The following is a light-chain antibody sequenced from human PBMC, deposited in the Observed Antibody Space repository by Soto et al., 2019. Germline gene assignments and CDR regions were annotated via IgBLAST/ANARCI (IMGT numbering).Light chain of an antibody. Sequence: QSALTQPPSASGSPGQSVAISCTGTSSDIGGYNFVSWYQQHPGKAPKLMIYEVTKRPSGVPDRFSGSKSGNTATLIVSGLQAEDEADYYCSSQGGNNNPYVDGTGTKLTVL. J-gene: IGLJ1*01. CDR3: SSQGGNNNPYV. CDR2: EVT. V-gene: IGLV2-8*01. CDR1: SSDIGGYNF.